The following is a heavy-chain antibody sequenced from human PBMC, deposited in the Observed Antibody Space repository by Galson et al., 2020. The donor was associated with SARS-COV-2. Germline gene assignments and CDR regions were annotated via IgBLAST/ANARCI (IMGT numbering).Heavy chain of an antibody. V-gene: IGHV1-24*01. CDR3: ATVPVKYYYASKKEWGYCVDV. Sequence: ASVKVSCKVSGYTLTELSMHWVRQAPGKGLEWMGGFDPEDGETIYAQKFQGRVTMTEDTSTDTGYMELSSLRSEDTAVYYCATVPVKYYYASKKEWGYCVDVWGRGTTVTVSS. CDR1: GYTLTELS. D-gene: IGHD3-22*01. CDR2: FDPEDGET. J-gene: IGHJ6*03.